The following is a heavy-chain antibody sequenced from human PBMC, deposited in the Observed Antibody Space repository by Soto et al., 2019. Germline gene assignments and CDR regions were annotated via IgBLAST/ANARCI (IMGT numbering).Heavy chain of an antibody. CDR3: AKDPVNYDILKDYYYYFDT. CDR2: ISGGGEDT. V-gene: IGHV3-23*01. CDR1: GFTFAGYST. J-gene: IGHJ5*02. D-gene: IGHD3-9*01. Sequence: EVHLLESGGGLVQPGGSLRLSCAASGFTFAGYSTMSWVRQAPGKGLEWVSSISGGGEDTSYADSVKGRFTVSRDNSRNTLYLQMNSLRAEDTAVYYCAKDPVNYDILKDYYYYFDTWGQGTLVTVSS.